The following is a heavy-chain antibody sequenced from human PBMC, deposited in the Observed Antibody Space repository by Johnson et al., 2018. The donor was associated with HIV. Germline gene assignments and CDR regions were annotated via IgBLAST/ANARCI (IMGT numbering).Heavy chain of an antibody. V-gene: IGHV3-23*04. CDR3: AKEGGKYLVELDAFDI. Sequence: VQLVESGGGLVQPGGSLRLSCAASGFTVSSYAMSWVRQAPGKGLEWVSVMSGGGGSTHYADSVKGRFTISRDNSKTTLFRQMRSMRAEDTAVYYCAKEGGKYLVELDAFDIWGQGTMVTVSS. J-gene: IGHJ3*02. CDR1: GFTVSSYA. D-gene: IGHD2-15*01. CDR2: MSGGGGST.